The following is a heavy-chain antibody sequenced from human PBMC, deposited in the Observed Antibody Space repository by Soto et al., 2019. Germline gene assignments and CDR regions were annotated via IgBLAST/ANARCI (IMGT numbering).Heavy chain of an antibody. CDR2: ISAYNGNT. D-gene: IGHD4-17*01. CDR1: GYTFTSYG. CDR3: AREGLGYYGGGVWPSN. Sequence: QVQLVQSGAEVKKPGASVKVSCKASGYTFTSYGISWVRQAPGQGLEWMGWISAYNGNTNYAQKLQGRVTMTTDTSTSRAYRELRSLRSDDTAVYYCAREGLGYYGGGVWPSNWGQGTLVTVSS. V-gene: IGHV1-18*01. J-gene: IGHJ4*02.